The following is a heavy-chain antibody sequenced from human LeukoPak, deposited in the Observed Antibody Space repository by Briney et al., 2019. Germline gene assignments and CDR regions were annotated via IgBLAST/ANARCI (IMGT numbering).Heavy chain of an antibody. Sequence: ASVKVSCKASGYTFTGYYMHWVRQAPGQGLEWMGWINPNSGGTNYAQKLQGRVTMTRDTSISTAYMELSRLRSDDTAVYYCARGSIPRITMIVVVITPLPYYFDYWGQGTLVTVSS. D-gene: IGHD3-22*01. J-gene: IGHJ4*02. CDR2: INPNSGGT. V-gene: IGHV1-2*02. CDR1: GYTFTGYY. CDR3: ARGSIPRITMIVVVITPLPYYFDY.